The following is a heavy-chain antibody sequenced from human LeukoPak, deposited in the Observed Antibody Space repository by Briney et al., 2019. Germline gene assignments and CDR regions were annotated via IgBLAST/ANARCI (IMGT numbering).Heavy chain of an antibody. CDR2: ISYDGSNK. D-gene: IGHD6-13*01. J-gene: IGHJ4*02. Sequence: GGSLRLSCAASGFTFSSYGMHWVRQAPGKGLEWVAVISYDGSNKYYADSVKGRFTISRDNSKNTLYLQMNSLRAEDTAVYYCAKDSRYSSSWNWGQGTLVTVSS. CDR1: GFTFSSYG. CDR3: AKDSRYSSSWN. V-gene: IGHV3-30*18.